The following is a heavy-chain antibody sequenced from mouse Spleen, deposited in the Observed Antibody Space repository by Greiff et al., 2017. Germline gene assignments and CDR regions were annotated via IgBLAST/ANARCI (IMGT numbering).Heavy chain of an antibody. D-gene: IGHD2-14*01. Sequence: QVTLKESGPGILQPSQTLSLTCSFSGFSLSTSGMGVSWIRQPSGKGLEWLAHIYWDDDKRYNPSLKSRLTISKDTSSNQVFLKITSVDTADTATYYCARSYYRYWYFDVWGAGTTVTVSS. CDR1: GFSLSTSGMG. CDR3: ARSYYRYWYFDV. CDR2: IYWDDDK. J-gene: IGHJ1*01. V-gene: IGHV8-12*01.